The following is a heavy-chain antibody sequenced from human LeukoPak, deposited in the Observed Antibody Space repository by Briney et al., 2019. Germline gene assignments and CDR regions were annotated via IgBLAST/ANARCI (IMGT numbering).Heavy chain of an antibody. CDR3: ARAYYYDSSGFYYDY. CDR2: IYPSGST. V-gene: IGHV4-4*07. D-gene: IGHD3-22*01. J-gene: IGHJ4*02. CDR1: GGSISSYY. Sequence: SETLSLTCTVSGGSISSYYWSWIRQPAGKGLEWIGRIYPSGSTNYNPSLKSRVTMSVDTSKNQFSLKLTSVTAADTAVYYCARAYYYDSSGFYYDYWGQGTLVTVSS.